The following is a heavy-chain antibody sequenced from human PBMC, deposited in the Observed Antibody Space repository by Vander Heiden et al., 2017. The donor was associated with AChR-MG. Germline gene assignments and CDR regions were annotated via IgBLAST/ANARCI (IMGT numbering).Heavy chain of an antibody. CDR1: GFTFTNYA. V-gene: IGHV3-23*01. Sequence: DVHLLQSGGGLVQPGGSLRLACAASGFTFTNYAMTWVRQAPGKGLEWVSTLSVTSDTPLYADTVKGRFIISRDNSKNTLYLQMNSLRAGDTAMYYCAKRADFWSNSYIPYFDSWGQGALVTVSS. J-gene: IGHJ4*02. CDR3: AKRADFWSNSYIPYFDS. CDR2: LSVTSDTP. D-gene: IGHD3-3*01.